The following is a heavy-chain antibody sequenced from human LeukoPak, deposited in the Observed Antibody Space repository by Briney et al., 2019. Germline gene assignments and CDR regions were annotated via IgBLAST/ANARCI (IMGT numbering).Heavy chain of an antibody. D-gene: IGHD5/OR15-5a*01. Sequence: GGSLRLSCAASGFTFSSYAMRWVRQAPGKGLEWVSAISCSGGSTYYADSVKGRFTISRDISKNTLYLQMNSLRAEDTAVYYCAKEYSVSLDYWGQGTLVTVSS. CDR2: ISCSGGST. CDR1: GFTFSSYA. CDR3: AKEYSVSLDY. V-gene: IGHV3-23*01. J-gene: IGHJ4*02.